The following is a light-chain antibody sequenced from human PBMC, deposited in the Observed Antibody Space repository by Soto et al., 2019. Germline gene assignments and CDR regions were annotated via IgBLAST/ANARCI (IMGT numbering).Light chain of an antibody. CDR2: GAS. J-gene: IGKJ3*01. Sequence: ESVLMQVAGTLSLSTGERATLSCRASQSISSSYLAWYQQKPGQAPRLLVYGASSRATGIPDRFSGSGSGTDFTLTISRLDPEDVAVCYCQQYSSSRFTFCPGTKVDIK. V-gene: IGKV3-20*01. CDR3: QQYSSSRFT. CDR1: QSISSSY.